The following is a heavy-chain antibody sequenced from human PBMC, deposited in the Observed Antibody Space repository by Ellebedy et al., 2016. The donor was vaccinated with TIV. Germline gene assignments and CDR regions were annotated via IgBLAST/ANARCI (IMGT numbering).Heavy chain of an antibody. V-gene: IGHV4-39*01. CDR3: VRQKWGFGRNCFDS. J-gene: IGHJ5*01. Sequence: MPSETLSLTCTVSGGSISNSDYYWAWIRQPPGKGLEWIGSIFYSGSTYYNLSLKSRVTISVDTSKNQFSLKLNSVTAADTAVYYCVRQKWGFGRNCFDSWGQGTLVTVSS. CDR2: IFYSGST. CDR1: GGSISNSDYY. D-gene: IGHD7-27*01.